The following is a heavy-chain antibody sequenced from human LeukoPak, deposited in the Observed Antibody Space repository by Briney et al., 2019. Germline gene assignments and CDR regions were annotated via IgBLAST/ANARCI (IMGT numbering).Heavy chain of an antibody. V-gene: IGHV3-64D*06. CDR1: GFTFSDYA. CDR3: VKRGRTSDYAYDY. CDR2: ISSSGDYT. D-gene: IGHD4-17*01. J-gene: IGHJ4*02. Sequence: GGSLRLSCSASGFTFSDYAMHWVRQAPGRGLQFVSAISSSGDYTSYSDSVKGRFTISRDNSKNTLHLQMSSLRPEDTAVYFCVKRGRTSDYAYDYWGQGTLVTVSA.